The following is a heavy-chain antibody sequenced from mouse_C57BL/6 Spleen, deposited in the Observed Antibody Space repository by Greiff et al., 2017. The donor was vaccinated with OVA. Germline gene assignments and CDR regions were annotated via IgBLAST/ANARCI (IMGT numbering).Heavy chain of an antibody. CDR1: GYSITSGYY. Sequence: EVQLQESGPGLVKPSQSLCLTCSVTGYSITSGYYWNWIRQFPGNKLEWMGYISYDGSNNYNPSLKNRISITRDTSKNQFFLKLNSVTTEDTATYYCARDHYDYLFAYWGQGTLVTVSA. V-gene: IGHV3-6*01. CDR2: ISYDGSN. D-gene: IGHD2-4*01. CDR3: ARDHYDYLFAY. J-gene: IGHJ3*01.